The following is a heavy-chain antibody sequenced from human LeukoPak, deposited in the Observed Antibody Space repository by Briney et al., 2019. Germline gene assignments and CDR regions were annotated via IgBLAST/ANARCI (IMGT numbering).Heavy chain of an antibody. D-gene: IGHD3-22*01. CDR1: GGSFSGYY. CDR2: IYYSGST. J-gene: IGHJ4*02. CDR3: ARHPYDSSGYYHKYYFDY. V-gene: IGHV4-59*08. Sequence: SETLSLTCAVYGGSFSGYYWSWIRQPPGKGLEWIGYIYYSGSTYYNPSLKSRVTISVDTSKNQFSLKLSSVTAADTAVYYCARHPYDSSGYYHKYYFDYWGQGTLVTVSS.